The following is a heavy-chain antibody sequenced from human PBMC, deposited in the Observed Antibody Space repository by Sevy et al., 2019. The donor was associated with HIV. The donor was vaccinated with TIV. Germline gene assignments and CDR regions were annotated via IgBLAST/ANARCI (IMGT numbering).Heavy chain of an antibody. CDR3: ARGGGLTDYGMDV. V-gene: IGHV4-61*08. CDR1: GGSVSNSAYY. Sequence: SETLSLTCSVSGGSVSNSAYYWTWIRQPPGKGLEWIGYIYDSATTKYKPSLGSRVTISVDTSKNQFSLRLRSVTAADTAVYYCARGGGLTDYGMDVWGQRTTVTVSS. J-gene: IGHJ6*02. CDR2: IYDSATT.